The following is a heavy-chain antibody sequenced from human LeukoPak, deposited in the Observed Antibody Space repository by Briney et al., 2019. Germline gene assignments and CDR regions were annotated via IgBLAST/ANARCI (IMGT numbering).Heavy chain of an antibody. CDR2: ISGSGDST. J-gene: IGHJ4*02. CDR1: GFTFSSYA. CDR3: AHVAGWAAAGTYYFDY. Sequence: PGGSLRLSCAASGFTFSSYAMSWVRQAPGKGLEWVSAISGSGDSTYYADSVKGRFTISRDNSKNTLYLQMNSLRAEDTAVYYCAHVAGWAAAGTYYFDYWGQGTLVTVSS. D-gene: IGHD6-13*01. V-gene: IGHV3-23*01.